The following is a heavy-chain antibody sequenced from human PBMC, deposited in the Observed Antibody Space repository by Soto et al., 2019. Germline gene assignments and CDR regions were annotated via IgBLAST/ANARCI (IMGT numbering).Heavy chain of an antibody. Sequence: ASVKVSCKASGYTFTGYYMHWVRQAPGQGLEWMGWINPSSGGTNYAQKFQGRVTMTRDTSISTAYMELSRLRSDDTAVYYCARMHSSGPFDYWGQGTLVTVSS. CDR1: GYTFTGYY. CDR3: ARMHSSGPFDY. V-gene: IGHV1-2*02. CDR2: INPSSGGT. J-gene: IGHJ4*02. D-gene: IGHD6-19*01.